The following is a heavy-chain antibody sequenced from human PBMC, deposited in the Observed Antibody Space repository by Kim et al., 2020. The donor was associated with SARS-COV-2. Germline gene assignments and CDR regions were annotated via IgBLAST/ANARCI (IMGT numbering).Heavy chain of an antibody. CDR1: GFTFDDYA. Sequence: GGSLRLSCAASGFTFDDYAMHWVRQAPGKGLEWVSGISWNSGSIGYADSVKGRFTISRDNAKNSLYLQMNSLRAEDTALYYCAKDLGDGYEIKGSLDYWGQGTLVTVSS. J-gene: IGHJ4*02. V-gene: IGHV3-9*01. CDR2: ISWNSGSI. CDR3: AKDLGDGYEIKGSLDY. D-gene: IGHD5-12*01.